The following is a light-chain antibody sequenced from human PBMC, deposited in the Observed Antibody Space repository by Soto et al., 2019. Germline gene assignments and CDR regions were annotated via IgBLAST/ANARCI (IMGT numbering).Light chain of an antibody. CDR3: SSFTTTNTWV. J-gene: IGLJ3*02. Sequence: QPASVSGSPGQSITISCTGTRSDVGGYNSVCWHQQHPGKAPKLIIYEVSNRPSGISDRFSASKSGNTASLTISGLQADDEADYYCSSFTTTNTWVFGGGTKLTVL. CDR2: EVS. CDR1: RSDVGGYNS. V-gene: IGLV2-14*01.